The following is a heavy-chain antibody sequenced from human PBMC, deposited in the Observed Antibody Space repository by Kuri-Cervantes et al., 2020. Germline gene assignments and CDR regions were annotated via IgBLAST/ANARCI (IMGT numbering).Heavy chain of an antibody. CDR2: IRYDGSNE. CDR1: RFTFSDYA. D-gene: IGHD6-19*01. V-gene: IGHV3-30*02. Sequence: GESLKISCAASRFTFSDYAMHWVRQAPGKGLEWVAFIRYDGSNEYYVDSVKGRFTISRDNSKNTLYLQMNSLKPEDTAVYYCAKAVSGTTEVFDYWGQGTLVTVSS. J-gene: IGHJ4*02. CDR3: AKAVSGTTEVFDY.